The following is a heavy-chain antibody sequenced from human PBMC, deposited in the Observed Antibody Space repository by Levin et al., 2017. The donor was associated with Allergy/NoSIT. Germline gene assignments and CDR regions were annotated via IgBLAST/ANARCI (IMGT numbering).Heavy chain of an antibody. CDR2: ISSRDNTK. J-gene: IGHJ4*02. V-gene: IGHV3-48*03. Sequence: RGESLKISCVTSGFTFSNYEMNWVRQAPGKGLEWVSYISSRDNTKYYADSVKGRFTISRDNAKNSLYLQINSLRAEDRAVYYCAKGFDEWGQGTLVTVSS. CDR3: AKGFDE. CDR1: GFTFSNYE.